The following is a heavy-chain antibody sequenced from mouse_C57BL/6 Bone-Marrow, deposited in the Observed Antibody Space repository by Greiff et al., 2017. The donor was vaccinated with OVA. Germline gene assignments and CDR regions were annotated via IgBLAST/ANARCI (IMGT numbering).Heavy chain of an antibody. D-gene: IGHD1-1*01. CDR3: ARGGFSYEGFAY. CDR1: GYTFTSYW. V-gene: IGHV1-64*01. Sequence: VQLQQPGAELVKPGASVKLSCKASGYTFTSYWMHWVKQRPGQGLEWIGMIHPNSGSTNYNEKFKSKATLTVDKSSSTAYMQLSSLTSEDSAVYYCARGGFSYEGFAYWGQGTLVTVSA. J-gene: IGHJ3*01. CDR2: IHPNSGST.